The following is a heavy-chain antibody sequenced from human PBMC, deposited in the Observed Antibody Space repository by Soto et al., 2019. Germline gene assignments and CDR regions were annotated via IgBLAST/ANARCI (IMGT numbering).Heavy chain of an antibody. CDR1: GLTFSGHW. Sequence: EVQLVESGGGLVQPGGSLRLSCVASGLTFSGHWMSWVRQAPGRGLEWVANIKQDGSEKYYVDSVKGRFTISRDNTKKSLYLQMNDLRAEDTAVYYCVTFSKQQLIEEDFASWGPGTLVTVSS. J-gene: IGHJ4*02. CDR3: VTFSKQQLIEEDFAS. CDR2: IKQDGSEK. V-gene: IGHV3-7*01. D-gene: IGHD6-13*01.